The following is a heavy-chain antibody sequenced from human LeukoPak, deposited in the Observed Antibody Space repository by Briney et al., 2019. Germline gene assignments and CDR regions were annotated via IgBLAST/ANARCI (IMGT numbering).Heavy chain of an antibody. J-gene: IGHJ4*02. D-gene: IGHD2-8*01. CDR2: ITDSGDTT. CDR1: GFTFSNSG. CDR3: ATMNGYFAY. Sequence: GGSLRLSCAASGFTFSNSGMAWVRQTPRKGLEWVSAITDSGDTTYYADSVKGRFIISRDNSQNTLYLQMNSLRAEDTAMYYCATMNGYFAYWGQGTLATVSS. V-gene: IGHV3-23*01.